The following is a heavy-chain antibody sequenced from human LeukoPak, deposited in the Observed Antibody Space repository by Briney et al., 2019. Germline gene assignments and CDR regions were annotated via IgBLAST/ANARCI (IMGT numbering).Heavy chain of an antibody. V-gene: IGHV3-33*01. J-gene: IGHJ6*02. CDR1: GFTFSSYG. Sequence: GTSLRLSCAASGFTFSSYGMHWVRQAPGKGLECVAVIWYDGSNKYYADSVKGRFTISRDNSKNTLYLQMNSLRADDTAVYYCARHLHYYGSGNYYYYFYAMDVWGQGTTVTVS. CDR3: ARHLHYYGSGNYYYYFYAMDV. D-gene: IGHD3-10*01. CDR2: IWYDGSNK.